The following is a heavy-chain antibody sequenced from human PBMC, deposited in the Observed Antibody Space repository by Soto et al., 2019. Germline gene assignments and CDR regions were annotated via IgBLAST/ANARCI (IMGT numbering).Heavy chain of an antibody. Sequence: PSETLSLTCTVSGGSISSYYWSWIRQPPGKGLEWIGYIYYSGSTNYNPSLKSRVTISVDTSKNQFSLKLSSVTAADTAVYYCARGITMVRTRFDYWGQGTLVTVSS. CDR2: IYYSGST. V-gene: IGHV4-59*08. CDR1: GGSISSYY. J-gene: IGHJ4*02. D-gene: IGHD3-10*01. CDR3: ARGITMVRTRFDY.